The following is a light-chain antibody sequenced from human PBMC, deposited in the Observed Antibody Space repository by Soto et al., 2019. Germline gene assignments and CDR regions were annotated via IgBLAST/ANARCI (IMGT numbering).Light chain of an antibody. J-gene: IGKJ1*01. Sequence: DIQMTQSPSTLSASIGDRVTITCRASQSISRWLAWYQQKPGKAPKVLIWDASSLQRGVPSRFSGSGSGTEFTLPIRSLQPDDFATYNWQQYNDYSTWTFGQGTKVDIK. CDR2: DAS. CDR3: QQYNDYSTWT. V-gene: IGKV1-5*01. CDR1: QSISRW.